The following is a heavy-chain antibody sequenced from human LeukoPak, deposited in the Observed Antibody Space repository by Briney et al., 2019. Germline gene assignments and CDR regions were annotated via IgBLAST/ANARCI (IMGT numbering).Heavy chain of an antibody. D-gene: IGHD7-27*01. J-gene: IGHJ6*03. CDR3: ARGYNWGSPTRNFYYLDV. CDR2: IYTSGST. CDR1: GGSISSYY. Sequence: SETLSLTCTVSGGSISSYYWSWIRQPAGKGLEWVGRIYTSGSTNYNPPLKSRGPMSVDTSKNQFSLKLRSVTAADTAVYYCARGYNWGSPTRNFYYLDVWGKGTTVTVS. V-gene: IGHV4-4*07.